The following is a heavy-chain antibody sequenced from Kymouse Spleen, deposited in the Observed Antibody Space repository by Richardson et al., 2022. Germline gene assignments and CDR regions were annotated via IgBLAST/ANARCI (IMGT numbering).Heavy chain of an antibody. V-gene: IGHV3-9*01. D-gene: IGHD6-13*01. J-gene: IGHJ6*02. CDR2: ISWNSGSI. CDR1: GFTFDDYA. Sequence: EVQLVESGGGLVQPGRSLRLSCAASGFTFDDYAMHWVRQAPGKGLEWVSGISWNSGSIGYADSVKGRFTISRDNAKNSLYLQMNSLRAEDTALYYCAKDMIAAAGTYYYYGMDVWGQGTTVTVSS. CDR3: AKDMIAAAGTYYYYGMDV.